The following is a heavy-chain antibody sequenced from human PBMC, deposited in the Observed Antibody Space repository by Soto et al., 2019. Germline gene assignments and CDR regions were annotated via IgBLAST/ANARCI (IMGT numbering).Heavy chain of an antibody. CDR3: AHSTEVNEAAGSYFDY. CDR2: IYWDDDK. J-gene: IGHJ4*02. D-gene: IGHD6-13*01. V-gene: IGHV2-5*02. CDR1: GFSLSTSGVG. Sequence: QITLKESGPTLVKPTQTLTLTCTFSGFSLSTSGVGVGWIRQPPGKALEWLALIYWDDDKRYSPSLKSRLTITKDTSKNQVVLTMTNMDPVDTATYYCAHSTEVNEAAGSYFDYWGQGTLVTVSS.